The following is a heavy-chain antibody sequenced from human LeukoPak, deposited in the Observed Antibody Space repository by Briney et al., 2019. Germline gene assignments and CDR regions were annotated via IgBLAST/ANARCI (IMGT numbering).Heavy chain of an antibody. CDR2: ISSSSGYT. D-gene: IGHD6-19*01. V-gene: IGHV3-11*05. CDR3: ARGRGSGWYVDY. CDR1: GFTFSDYY. J-gene: IGHJ4*02. Sequence: GGSLRHSCAASGFTFSDYYMTWIRQAPGKGLEWVSYISSSSGYTNYADSVKGRFTISRDNAKNSLYLQLNSLRAEDTALYYCARGRGSGWYVDYWGEGTLVTVSS.